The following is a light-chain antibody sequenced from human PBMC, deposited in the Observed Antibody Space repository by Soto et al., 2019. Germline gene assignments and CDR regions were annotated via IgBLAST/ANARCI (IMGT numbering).Light chain of an antibody. CDR2: GAS. Sequence: EIVMTQSPATLSVSPGERATLSCRASQSVSSNLAWYQLKPGQAPRLLIYGASSRATGIPARFSGSGSGTGFTLTISSLQSEDFAVYYCQQYNNWPPRYTFGQGTKLESK. J-gene: IGKJ2*01. CDR3: QQYNNWPPRYT. CDR1: QSVSSN. V-gene: IGKV3-15*01.